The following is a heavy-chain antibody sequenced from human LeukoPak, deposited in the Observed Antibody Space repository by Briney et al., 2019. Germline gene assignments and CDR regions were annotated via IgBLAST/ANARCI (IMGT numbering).Heavy chain of an antibody. Sequence: AGGSLRLSCAASGFTFSSYAMSWVRQAPGKGLEWVSAISGSGGSTYYADSVKGRFTISRDNSKNTLYLQMNSLRAADTAVYYCAKDLGYCSGGSCYENRLFDYWGQGTLVTVSS. D-gene: IGHD2-15*01. V-gene: IGHV3-23*01. CDR3: AKDLGYCSGGSCYENRLFDY. CDR1: GFTFSSYA. CDR2: ISGSGGST. J-gene: IGHJ4*02.